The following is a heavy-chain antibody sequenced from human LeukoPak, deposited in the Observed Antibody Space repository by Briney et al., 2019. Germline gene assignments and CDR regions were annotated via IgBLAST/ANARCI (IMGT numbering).Heavy chain of an antibody. V-gene: IGHV4-59*08. CDR2: IYYSGST. CDR3: ARSLAAVRKGYFDY. J-gene: IGHJ4*02. D-gene: IGHD6-13*01. CDR1: GGSISSYY. Sequence: SETLSLTCTVSGGSISSYYWSWIRQPPGKGLEWIGYIYYSGSTNYNPSLKSRVTISVDTSKNQFSLKLSSVTAADTAVYYCARSLAAVRKGYFDYWGQGTLVTVSS.